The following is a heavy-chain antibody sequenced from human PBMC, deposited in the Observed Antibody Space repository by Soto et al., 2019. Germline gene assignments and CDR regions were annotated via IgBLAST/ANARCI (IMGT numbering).Heavy chain of an antibody. D-gene: IGHD6-19*01. Sequence: EVQLVESGGGLVKPGGSLRLSCAASGFTFSNYTKEWVRQAPGKGLDWLSSISRSSTNIFYADSVKGRFTVSRDNANNVLYLQINSLSAEDTAIYYCARDLKVAASNSYFYYGMDVWGRGTTVTVSS. J-gene: IGHJ6*02. CDR2: ISRSSTNI. CDR3: ARDLKVAASNSYFYYGMDV. CDR1: GFTFSNYT. V-gene: IGHV3-21*01.